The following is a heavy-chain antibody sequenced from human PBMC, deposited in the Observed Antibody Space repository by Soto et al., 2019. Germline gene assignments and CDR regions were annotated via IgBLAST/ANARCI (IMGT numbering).Heavy chain of an antibody. V-gene: IGHV3-11*06. Sequence: GGSLRLSCAGSGFTFGDSYIRWIRKATGKWLEWLSYYSPGSKYPANADSVKGLFTIARDSASRSLFLQMSSLTTEDTAMYYCVTGGGEGLFSPWGKVTMVTVPS. CDR2: YSPGSKYP. D-gene: IGHD2-21*01. CDR3: VTGGGEGLFSP. CDR1: GFTFGDSY. J-gene: IGHJ5*02.